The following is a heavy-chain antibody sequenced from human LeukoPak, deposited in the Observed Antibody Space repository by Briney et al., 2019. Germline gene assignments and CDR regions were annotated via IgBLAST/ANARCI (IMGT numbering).Heavy chain of an antibody. CDR3: ARDSGDDGYYNSVGDY. V-gene: IGHV1-69*05. CDR2: IIPIFGTA. CDR1: GGTFSSYA. D-gene: IGHD5-24*01. J-gene: IGHJ4*02. Sequence: SVKVSCKASGGTFSSYAISWVRQAPGQGLEWMGRIIPIFGTANYAQKFQGRVTITTDESTSTAYMELSSLRSEDTAVYYCARDSGDDGYYNSVGDYWGQGTLVTVPS.